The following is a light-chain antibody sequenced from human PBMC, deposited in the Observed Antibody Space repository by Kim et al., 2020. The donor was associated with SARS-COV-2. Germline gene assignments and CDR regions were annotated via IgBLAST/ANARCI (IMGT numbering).Light chain of an antibody. CDR3: QSYDSTIQV. J-gene: IGLJ3*02. Sequence: GKTVTLSCARYSGNIAYNYVQWYQQRPGSSPTTGIYENDRRPSGVPTRFSGAIDSSTNSASLTISGLTSEDEADYYCQSYDSTIQVFGGGTQLTVL. V-gene: IGLV6-57*01. CDR2: END. CDR1: SGNIAYNY.